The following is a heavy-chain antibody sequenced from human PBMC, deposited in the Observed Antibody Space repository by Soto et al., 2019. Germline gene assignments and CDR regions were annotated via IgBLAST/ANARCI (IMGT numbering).Heavy chain of an antibody. CDR3: ARDSQTGVNWDDAFDI. J-gene: IGHJ3*02. CDR2: ISSSSSYI. V-gene: IGHV3-21*01. CDR1: GFTFSSYS. Sequence: GGSLRLSCAASGFTFSSYSMNWVRQAPGKGLEWVSSISSSSSYIYYADSVKGRFTISRDNAKNSLYLQMNSLRAEDTAVYYCARDSQTGVNWDDAFDIWGQGTMVTVSS. D-gene: IGHD7-27*01.